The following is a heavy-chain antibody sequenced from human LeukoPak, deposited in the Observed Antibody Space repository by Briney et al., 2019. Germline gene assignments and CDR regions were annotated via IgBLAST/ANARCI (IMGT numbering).Heavy chain of an antibody. CDR3: ARVSSSWYYFDY. D-gene: IGHD6-13*01. V-gene: IGHV3-7*01. J-gene: IGHJ4*02. Sequence: PGGSLRLSCAASGFTFSSYWMSWVRQAPGKGLEWVANIKQDGSEKYYLDSVKGRFTISRDDAKNSLYLQMNSLRAEDTAVYYCARVSSSWYYFDYWGQGTLVTVSS. CDR2: IKQDGSEK. CDR1: GFTFSSYW.